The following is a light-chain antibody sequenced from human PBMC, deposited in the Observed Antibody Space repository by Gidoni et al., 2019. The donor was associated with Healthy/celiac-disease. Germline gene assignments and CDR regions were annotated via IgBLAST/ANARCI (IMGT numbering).Light chain of an antibody. CDR1: QSVSSN. Sequence: EIVMTQSPATLSVSPGERATLSCRARQSVSSNLAWYQQRPGQAPWLLIYGASTRAPGIPARFSGSGSVTVFTLPISCLQSVDFAVSYCQQYNHWPPAFGPGTKVEI. CDR2: GAS. J-gene: IGKJ1*01. V-gene: IGKV3-15*01. CDR3: QQYNHWPPA.